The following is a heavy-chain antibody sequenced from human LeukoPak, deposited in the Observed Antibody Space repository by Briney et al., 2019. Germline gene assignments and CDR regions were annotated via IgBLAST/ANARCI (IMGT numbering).Heavy chain of an antibody. CDR2: INTNTGNP. CDR1: GYTFTSYA. J-gene: IGHJ4*02. Sequence: ASVKVSCKAPGYTFTSYAMNWVRQAPGQGLEWMGWINTNTGNPTYAQGFTGRFVFSLDTSVSTAYLQISSLKAEDTAVYYCARDTRWELPYYFDYWGQGTLVTVSS. V-gene: IGHV7-4-1*02. CDR3: ARDTRWELPYYFDY. D-gene: IGHD1-26*01.